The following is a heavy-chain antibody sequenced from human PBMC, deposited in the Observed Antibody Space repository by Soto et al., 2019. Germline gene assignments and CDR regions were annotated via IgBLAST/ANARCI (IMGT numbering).Heavy chain of an antibody. V-gene: IGHV3-23*01. CDR3: AKTIAVAGSYYFDY. CDR1: GFTFSSYA. D-gene: IGHD6-19*01. J-gene: IGHJ4*02. Sequence: GGSLRLSCAASGFTFSSYAMSWVRQAPGKGLEWVSAISGSGGSTYYADSVKGRCTISRDNSKNTLYLQMNSLRAEDTAVYYCAKTIAVAGSYYFDYWGQGTLVTVSS. CDR2: ISGSGGST.